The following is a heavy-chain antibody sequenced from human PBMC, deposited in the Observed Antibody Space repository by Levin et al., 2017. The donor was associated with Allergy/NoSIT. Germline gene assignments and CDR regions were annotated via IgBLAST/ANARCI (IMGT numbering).Heavy chain of an antibody. Sequence: GGSLRLSCAASGFTFTNYAMNWVRQAPGKGLQWVSAISGSADSTYYSDSVKGRFTISRDNSKHTLYLQMNSLRAEDTAVYYCAKDGYYINPRYSNWFDAWGQGILVTVSS. CDR2: ISGSADST. CDR3: AKDGYYINPRYSNWFDA. V-gene: IGHV3-23*01. D-gene: IGHD2-21*01. J-gene: IGHJ5*02. CDR1: GFTFTNYA.